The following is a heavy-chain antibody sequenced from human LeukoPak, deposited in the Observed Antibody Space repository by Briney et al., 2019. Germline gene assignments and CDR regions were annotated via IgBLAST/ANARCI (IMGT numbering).Heavy chain of an antibody. CDR3: ARDSSGYYYVVEY. D-gene: IGHD3-22*01. Sequence: KSSETLSLTCAVYGGSFSGYYWSWIRQPPGKGLEWIGEINHSGSTNYNPSLKSRVTISVDTSKNQFSLKLSSVTAADTAVYYCARDSSGYYYVVEYWGQGTLVTVSS. V-gene: IGHV4-34*01. CDR1: GGSFSGYY. CDR2: INHSGST. J-gene: IGHJ4*02.